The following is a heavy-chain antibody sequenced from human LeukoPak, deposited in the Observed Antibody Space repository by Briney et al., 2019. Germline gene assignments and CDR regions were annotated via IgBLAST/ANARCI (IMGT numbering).Heavy chain of an antibody. J-gene: IGHJ4*02. D-gene: IGHD3-10*01. CDR2: INHSGST. Sequence: GSLRLSCAASEFTFSSYWMSWIRQPPGKGLEWIGEINHSGSTNYNPSLKSRVTISVDTSKNQFSLKLSSVTAADTAVYYCARHKGRYYYGSGSWVFDYWGQGTLVTVSS. CDR1: EFTFSSYW. CDR3: ARHKGRYYYGSGSWVFDY. V-gene: IGHV4-34*01.